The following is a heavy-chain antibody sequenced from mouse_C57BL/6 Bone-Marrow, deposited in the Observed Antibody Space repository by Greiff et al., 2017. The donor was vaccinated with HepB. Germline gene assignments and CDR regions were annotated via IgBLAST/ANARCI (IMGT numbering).Heavy chain of an antibody. J-gene: IGHJ3*01. CDR1: GYTFTSYG. D-gene: IGHD4-1*01. CDR3: ARSGVTGTVPFAY. V-gene: IGHV1-81*01. CDR2: IYPRSGNT. Sequence: VQLVESGAELARPGASVKLSCKASGYTFTSYGISWVKQRTGQGLEWIGEIYPRSGNTYYNEKFKGKATLTADKSSSTAYMELRSLTSEDSAVYFCARSGVTGTVPFAYWGQGTLVTVSA.